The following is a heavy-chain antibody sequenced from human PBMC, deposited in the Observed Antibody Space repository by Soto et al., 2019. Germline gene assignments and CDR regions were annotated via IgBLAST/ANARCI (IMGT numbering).Heavy chain of an antibody. CDR3: ARHPYCSGGSCRIRNWFDP. V-gene: IGHV5-51*01. CDR1: GYSFTTYW. D-gene: IGHD2-15*01. J-gene: IGHJ5*02. CDR2: INPGDFDT. Sequence: GESLKISCKASGYSFTTYWIAWVRQMPGKGLELMGIINPGDFDTRYSPTFQGQVTISADRSISTAYLQWSSLKASDTATYYCARHPYCSGGSCRIRNWFDPWGQGTLVTVSS.